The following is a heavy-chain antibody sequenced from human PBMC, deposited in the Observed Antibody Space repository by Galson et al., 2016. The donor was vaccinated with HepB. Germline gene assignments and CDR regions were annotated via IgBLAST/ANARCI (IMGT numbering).Heavy chain of an antibody. J-gene: IGHJ1*01. CDR2: ISRSGGET. D-gene: IGHD2-15*01. V-gene: IGHV3-21*01. CDR1: GFSFYAYS. CDR3: ARDRPYVATAGFEH. Sequence: FLRLSCAASGFSFYAYSMNWVRQAPGKGLEWLSSISRSGGETYYADSVQGRFTISRDNAKNSLYLQMSSLRDEDTAVYYCARDRPYVATAGFEHWGQGTLVTVSS.